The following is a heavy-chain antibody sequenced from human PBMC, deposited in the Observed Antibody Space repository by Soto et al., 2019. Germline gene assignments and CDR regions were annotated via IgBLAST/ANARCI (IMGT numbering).Heavy chain of an antibody. J-gene: IGHJ4*02. CDR1: GLTFSSYA. V-gene: IGHV3-23*01. Sequence: GGSLRLSCAASGLTFSSYAMSWVRQAPGKGLEWVSAISGSGGSTYYADSVKGRFTISRDNSKNTLYLQMNSLRAEDTAVYYCAKFKGFILTSYYYDYWGKGTLVTVSS. CDR3: AKFKGFILTSYYYDY. D-gene: IGHD3-9*01. CDR2: ISGSGGST.